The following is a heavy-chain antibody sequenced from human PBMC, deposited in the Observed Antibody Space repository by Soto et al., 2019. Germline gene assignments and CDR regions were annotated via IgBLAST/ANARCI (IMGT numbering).Heavy chain of an antibody. J-gene: IGHJ3*02. CDR3: ARDHCSGGSCQVAFDI. V-gene: IGHV4-31*03. Sequence: SETLSLTCTVSGGSISSGGYYWSWIRQHPGKGLEWIGYIYYSGSTYYNPSLKSRVTISVDTSKNQFSLKLSSVTAADTAVYYCARDHCSGGSCQVAFDIWGQGTMVTVSS. D-gene: IGHD2-15*01. CDR2: IYYSGST. CDR1: GGSISSGGYY.